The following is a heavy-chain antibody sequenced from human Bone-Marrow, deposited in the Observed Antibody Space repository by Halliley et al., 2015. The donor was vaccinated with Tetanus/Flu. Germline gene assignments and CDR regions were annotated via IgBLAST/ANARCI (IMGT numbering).Heavy chain of an antibody. V-gene: IGHV2-70*13. CDR2: INWRRDK. CDR3: AGLMGPSGSDKCYFSL. Sequence: LVKPTQTLTLSCTVSGLSINTHGVCLSWIRQPPGKAPEWLAVINWRRDKSYHSFLETRLDISTDTSKNQVVLTLTNVDPVDTGTYFCAGLMGPSGSDKCYFSLWGRGIPVTVSS. J-gene: IGHJ2*01. D-gene: IGHD3-16*01. CDR1: GLSINTHGVC.